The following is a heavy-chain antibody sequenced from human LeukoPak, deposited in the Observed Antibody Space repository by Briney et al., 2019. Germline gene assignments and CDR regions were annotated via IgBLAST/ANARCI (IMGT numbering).Heavy chain of an antibody. CDR1: GYTFTDYF. D-gene: IGHD7-27*01. V-gene: IGHV1-2*02. Sequence: ASVKVSCKASGYTFTDYFLHWVRQAPGQGLEWMGWINPTSGATYYAQKFQGRVTMTRDRSINTAYMELSSLRSDDTAVYYCARDLHWGPDYWGQGTLVTVSS. CDR2: INPTSGAT. J-gene: IGHJ4*02. CDR3: ARDLHWGPDY.